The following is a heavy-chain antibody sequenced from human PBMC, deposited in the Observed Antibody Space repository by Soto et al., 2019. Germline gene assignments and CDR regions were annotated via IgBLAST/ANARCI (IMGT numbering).Heavy chain of an antibody. CDR1: GFIFRSYA. V-gene: IGHV3-23*01. CDR3: AKGYKWNDGEDGMDV. Sequence: PVGSLRLSCAASGFIFRSYAMSWVRQAPGKGLEWVSSISGSGGSTYYADSVKGRFTISRDNSKNTLYLQMNSLRAEDTAVYHCAKGYKWNDGEDGMDVWGQGTKGT. D-gene: IGHD1-20*01. CDR2: ISGSGGST. J-gene: IGHJ6*01.